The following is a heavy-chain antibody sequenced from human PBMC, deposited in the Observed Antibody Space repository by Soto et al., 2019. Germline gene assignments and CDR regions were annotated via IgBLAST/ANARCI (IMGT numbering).Heavy chain of an antibody. J-gene: IGHJ4*02. Sequence: QVQLQESGPGLVKPSETLSLTCTVSGGTISSWYWSWIRQPPGKGLEWIGYIYYSGSTNCNPSLKSRVNISVDTSKNQFSLKLSSVTAADTAVYYCAGRYGSAIDYWGQGTLVTVSS. CDR2: IYYSGST. CDR3: AGRYGSAIDY. V-gene: IGHV4-59*08. D-gene: IGHD1-26*01. CDR1: GGTISSWY.